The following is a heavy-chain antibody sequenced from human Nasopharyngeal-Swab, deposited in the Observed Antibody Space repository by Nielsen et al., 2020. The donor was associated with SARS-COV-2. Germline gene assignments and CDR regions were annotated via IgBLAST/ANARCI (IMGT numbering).Heavy chain of an antibody. CDR1: GYTFTSYY. D-gene: IGHD2-2*03. V-gene: IGHV1-46*01. CDR3: ARCSPGYCSSTSCSYYYYYMDV. Sequence: ASVKVSCKASGYTFTSYYMHWVRQAPGQGLEWMGIINPSGGSTSYAQKFQGRVTMTRDTSTSTVYMELSSLRSEDTAVYYCARCSPGYCSSTSCSYYYYYMDVWGKGTTVTVSS. CDR2: INPSGGST. J-gene: IGHJ6*03.